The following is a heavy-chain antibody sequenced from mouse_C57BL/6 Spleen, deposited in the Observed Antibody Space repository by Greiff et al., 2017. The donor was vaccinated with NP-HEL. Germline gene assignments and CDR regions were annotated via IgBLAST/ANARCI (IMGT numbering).Heavy chain of an antibody. CDR2: INYDGSST. D-gene: IGHD1-1*01. J-gene: IGHJ1*03. V-gene: IGHV5-16*01. CDR3: AREDYGSSLWYFDV. Sequence: EVKLMESEGGLVQPGSSMKLSCTASGFTFSDYYMAWVRQVPEKGLEWVANINYDGSSTYYLDSLKSRFIISRDNAKNILYLQMSSLKSEDTATYYCAREDYGSSLWYFDVWGTGTTVTVSS. CDR1: GFTFSDYY.